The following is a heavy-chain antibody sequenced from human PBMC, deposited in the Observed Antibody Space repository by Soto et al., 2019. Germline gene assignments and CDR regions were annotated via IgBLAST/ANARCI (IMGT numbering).Heavy chain of an antibody. V-gene: IGHV4-59*01. J-gene: IGHJ6*02. CDR3: ARDMVRGVNGMDV. Sequence: PSETLSLTCTVSGGSISSYYWSWIRQPPGKGLEWIGYIYYSGSTNYNPSLKSRVTIPVDTSKNQFSLKLSSVTAADTAVYYCARDMVRGVNGMDVWGQGTTVTVS. D-gene: IGHD3-10*01. CDR1: GGSISSYY. CDR2: IYYSGST.